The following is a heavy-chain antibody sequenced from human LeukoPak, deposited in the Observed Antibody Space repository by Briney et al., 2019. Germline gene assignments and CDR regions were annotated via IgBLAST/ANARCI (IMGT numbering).Heavy chain of an antibody. CDR3: ARGWVVTPVPFDY. Sequence: GGSLRLSCAASGFTFSSYWMSWVRQAPGKGLAWVANIKQDGSEKYYVDSVKGRFTISRDNAKNSLYLQMNSLRAEDTAVYYCARGWVVTPVPFDYWGQGTLVTVSS. V-gene: IGHV3-7*01. D-gene: IGHD4-23*01. J-gene: IGHJ4*02. CDR2: IKQDGSEK. CDR1: GFTFSSYW.